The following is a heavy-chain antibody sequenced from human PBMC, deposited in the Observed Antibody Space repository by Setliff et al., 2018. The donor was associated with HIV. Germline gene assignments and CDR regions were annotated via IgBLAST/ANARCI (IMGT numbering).Heavy chain of an antibody. CDR3: TTDRVTDFSHYYFDY. CDR1: SSTLRDHY. Sequence: GGSLRLSCTASSSTLRDHYITWIRQAPGKGLEWVSSLSGDSNHIYYADSVKGRFIISRDESQNTVYLQMNSLKTEDTAMYYCTTDRVTDFSHYYFDYWGQGTLVTVSS. D-gene: IGHD2-21*02. V-gene: IGHV3-11*05. CDR2: LSGDSNHI. J-gene: IGHJ4*02.